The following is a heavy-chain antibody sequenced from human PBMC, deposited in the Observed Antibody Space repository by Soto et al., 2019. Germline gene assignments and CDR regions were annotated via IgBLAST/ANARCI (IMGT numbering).Heavy chain of an antibody. Sequence: EVQLVESGGGLVKPGGSLRLSCAASGFIFDIYSMTWVRQAPGKGLEWVSSISSSSSYIYYADSVKGRFTISRDNAENSLYLQMSSLRADDTAVYYCARDRGAASDIRYYYYGIDVWGQGTRSPSP. CDR3: ARDRGAASDIRYYYYGIDV. D-gene: IGHD3-10*01. V-gene: IGHV3-21*01. CDR1: GFIFDIYS. CDR2: ISSSSSYI. J-gene: IGHJ6*02.